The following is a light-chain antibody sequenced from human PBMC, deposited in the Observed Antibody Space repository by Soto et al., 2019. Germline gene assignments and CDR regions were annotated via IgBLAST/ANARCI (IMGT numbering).Light chain of an antibody. Sequence: EVVMTQSPATLSVSPGERATLSCRASESVSRNLAWYQQKPGQAPRLLNYDASTRATGIPDRFSGGGSGTEFTLTLSSLQSEDFVVYYCQQYNSWPPITFGQGTRLEIK. CDR2: DAS. V-gene: IGKV3-15*01. J-gene: IGKJ5*01. CDR1: ESVSRN. CDR3: QQYNSWPPIT.